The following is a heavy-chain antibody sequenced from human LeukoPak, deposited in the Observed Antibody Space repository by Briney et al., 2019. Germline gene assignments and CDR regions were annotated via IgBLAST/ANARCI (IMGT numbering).Heavy chain of an antibody. CDR2: ISNDGDT. CDR1: GFTLSSNY. V-gene: IGHV3-53*01. J-gene: IGHJ4*02. CDR3: AGDKTTGGWYEFDY. Sequence: GCSLRLSCAASGFTLSSNYMCWVRQGPGKGLECVSVISNDGDTYYADSVKGRFTISRDTSKNTVSLQMNSLRAEDTAVYYCAGDKTTGGWYEFDYWGQGTLVTVSS. D-gene: IGHD6-19*01.